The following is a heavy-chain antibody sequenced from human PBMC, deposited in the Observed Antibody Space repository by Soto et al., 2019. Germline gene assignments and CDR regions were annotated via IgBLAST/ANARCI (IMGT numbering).Heavy chain of an antibody. J-gene: IGHJ3*02. CDR3: AREPRYCRGGSCSITGDAYDI. CDR1: GFIVSDTY. D-gene: IGHD2-15*01. CDR2: ISNRGDT. Sequence: VQLVESGGGLVQPGGSLRLSCTASGFIVSDTYVNWVRQAPGKGLEWVSVISNRGDTHYADSVRGRFSLSRDISDNTLHLHMNNLRVEDTAVYYCAREPRYCRGGSCSITGDAYDIWGQGTMVTASS. V-gene: IGHV3-66*01.